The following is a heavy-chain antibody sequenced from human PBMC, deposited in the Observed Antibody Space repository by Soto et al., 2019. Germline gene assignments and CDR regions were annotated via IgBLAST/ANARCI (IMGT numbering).Heavy chain of an antibody. Sequence: VSCKASGYTFTSYAMHWVRQAPGHRLEWMGWINAGNGNTKYSQKFQGRVTITRDTSASTAYMELSSLRSEDTAVYYCARGQGEYSSLTVVGAFDIWGQGTMVTVSS. CDR1: GYTFTSYA. J-gene: IGHJ3*02. D-gene: IGHD6-6*01. CDR3: ARGQGEYSSLTVVGAFDI. CDR2: INAGNGNT. V-gene: IGHV1-3*01.